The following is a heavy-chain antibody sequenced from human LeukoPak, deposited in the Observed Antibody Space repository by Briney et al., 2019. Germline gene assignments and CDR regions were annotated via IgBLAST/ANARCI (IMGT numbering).Heavy chain of an antibody. Sequence: PGGSLRLSCAASGFTFINYEMKWVRQAPGKGLEWVSSITSDSRTIYYADSVKGRFTISRDNAKNSLYLQMNSLRAEDTAVYSCAINYYYYMDVWGKGTTVIVSS. CDR1: GFTFINYE. CDR3: AINYYYYMDV. CDR2: ITSDSRTI. J-gene: IGHJ6*03. V-gene: IGHV3-48*03.